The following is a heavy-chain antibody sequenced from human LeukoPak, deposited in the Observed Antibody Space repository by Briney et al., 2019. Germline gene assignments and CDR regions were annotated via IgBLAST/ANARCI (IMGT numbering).Heavy chain of an antibody. J-gene: IGHJ4*02. CDR3: ASTDSSGYYGYFDY. CDR2: IIPIFGTA. V-gene: IGHV1-69*13. D-gene: IGHD3-22*01. Sequence: ASVKVSCKASGYTFTGYYMHWVRQAPGQGLEWMGGIIPIFGTANYAQKFQGRVTITADESTSTAYMELSSLRSEDTAVYYCASTDSSGYYGYFDYWGQGTLVTVSS. CDR1: GYTFTGYY.